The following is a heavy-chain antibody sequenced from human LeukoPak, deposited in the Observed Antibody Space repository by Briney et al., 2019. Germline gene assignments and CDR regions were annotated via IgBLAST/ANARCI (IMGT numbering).Heavy chain of an antibody. CDR3: AKGGYSGSYYGY. CDR2: ISSSSSTI. J-gene: IGHJ4*02. CDR1: GFTFSSYS. V-gene: IGHV3-48*02. D-gene: IGHD1-26*01. Sequence: PGGSLRLSCAASGFTFSSYSMNWVRQAPGKGLEWVSYISSSSSTIYYADSVKGQFTISRDNAKNSLYLQMNSLRDEDTAVYYCAKGGYSGSYYGYWGQGTLVTVSS.